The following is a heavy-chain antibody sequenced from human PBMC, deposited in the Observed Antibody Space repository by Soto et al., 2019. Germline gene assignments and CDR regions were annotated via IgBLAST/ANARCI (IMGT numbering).Heavy chain of an antibody. CDR2: ISSSSSYI. CDR1: GFTFSSYS. V-gene: IGHV3-21*01. D-gene: IGHD3-16*01. Sequence: EVQLVESGGGLVKPGGSLRLSCAASGFTFSSYSMNWVRQAPGKGLEWVSSISSSSSYIYYADSVKGRFTISRDNAKNTLYLQMNSPRAEDKAVYYCGRDGGRGGGGYFDLWGRGTLVTVSS. CDR3: GRDGGRGGGGYFDL. J-gene: IGHJ2*01.